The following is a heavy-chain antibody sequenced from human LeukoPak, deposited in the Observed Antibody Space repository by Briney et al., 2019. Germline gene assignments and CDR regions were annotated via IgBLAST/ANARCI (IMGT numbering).Heavy chain of an antibody. CDR1: GYSFTSYW. CDR3: AGQGCSSTSCYLSPDY. D-gene: IGHD2-2*01. V-gene: IGHV5-51*01. Sequence: GESLKISCKGSGYSFTSYWFGWVRQMPGKALEWLGTIYPGDSDTRYSPSFQGQVTISADKSISTAYLQWSSLKASDTAMYYCAGQGCSSTSCYLSPDYWGQGTLVTVSS. J-gene: IGHJ4*02. CDR2: IYPGDSDT.